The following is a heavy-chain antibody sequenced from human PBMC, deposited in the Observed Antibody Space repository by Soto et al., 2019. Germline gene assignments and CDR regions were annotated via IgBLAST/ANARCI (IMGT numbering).Heavy chain of an antibody. V-gene: IGHV5-10-1*01. D-gene: IGHD3-22*01. CDR1: GYSFTSYW. Sequence: GESLKISCKGSGYSFTSYWISWVRQMPGKGLEWMGRIDPSDSYTNYSPSFQGHVTISADKSISTAYLQWSSLKASDTAMYYCASMIYDSSGYSFDYSGQGTLVTVSS. CDR2: IDPSDSYT. CDR3: ASMIYDSSGYSFDY. J-gene: IGHJ4*02.